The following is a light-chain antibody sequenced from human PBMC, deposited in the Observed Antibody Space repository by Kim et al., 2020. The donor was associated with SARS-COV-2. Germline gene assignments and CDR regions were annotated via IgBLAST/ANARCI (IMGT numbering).Light chain of an antibody. J-gene: IGKJ1*01. CDR2: KAS. V-gene: IGKV1-5*03. Sequence: SASVGDRVTITCRASQSLGGWLAWYQQRPGKAPKLRIYKASTLENGVPSRFSGSGSGTEFTLTISSLQPDDFATYYCQQYNSPWTFGQGTKVDIK. CDR1: QSLGGW. CDR3: QQYNSPWT.